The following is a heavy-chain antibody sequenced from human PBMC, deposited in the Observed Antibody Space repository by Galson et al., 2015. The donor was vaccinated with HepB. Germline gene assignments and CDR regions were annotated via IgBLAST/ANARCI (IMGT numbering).Heavy chain of an antibody. J-gene: IGHJ6*02. CDR3: AREMGGSNEGYKDYFYHGMDV. V-gene: IGHV3-30*04. Sequence: SLRLSCAASGFTFSIYALHWVRQAPGKGLDWVALISYDGSDKYYADSVKGRFTISRDNSKNTLFLQMNSLRAEDTAIYYCAREMGGSNEGYKDYFYHGMDVWGQGTTVTVS. CDR2: ISYDGSDK. CDR1: GFTFSIYA. D-gene: IGHD4/OR15-4a*01.